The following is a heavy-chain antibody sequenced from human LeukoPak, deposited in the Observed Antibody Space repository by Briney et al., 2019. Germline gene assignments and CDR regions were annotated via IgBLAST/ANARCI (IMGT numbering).Heavy chain of an antibody. CDR2: ISSNGGST. CDR3: ARDGDFNAYGPLYYYGMDV. D-gene: IGHD3-10*01. Sequence: PGGSLRLSCAASGFTFSSYAMHWVRQAPGKGLEYVSAISSNGGSTYYANSVKGRFTISRDNSKNTLYLQMGSLRAEDMAVYYCARDGDFNAYGPLYYYGMDVWGQGTTVTVSS. V-gene: IGHV3-64*01. CDR1: GFTFSSYA. J-gene: IGHJ6*02.